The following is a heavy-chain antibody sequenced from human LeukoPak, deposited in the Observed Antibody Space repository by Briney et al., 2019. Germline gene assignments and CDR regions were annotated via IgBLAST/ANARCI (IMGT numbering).Heavy chain of an antibody. CDR3: TTGNYDSSGYCDY. Sequence: GGSLRLSCAASGFTFSNAWMSWVRQAPGKGLEWVGRIKSKTDGGTTDCAAPVKGRFTISRDDSKNTLYLQMNSLKTEDTAVYYCTTGNYDSSGYCDYWGQGTLVTVSS. J-gene: IGHJ4*02. D-gene: IGHD3-22*01. CDR2: IKSKTDGGTT. CDR1: GFTFSNAW. V-gene: IGHV3-15*01.